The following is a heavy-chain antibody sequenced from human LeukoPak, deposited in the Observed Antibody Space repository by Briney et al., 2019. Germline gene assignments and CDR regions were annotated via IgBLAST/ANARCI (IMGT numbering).Heavy chain of an antibody. Sequence: GGSLRLSCAASGFTFSSYWMSWVRQAPGKGLEWVAFIRYDGSNKYYADSVKGRFTISRDNSKNTLYLQMNSLRAEDTAVYYCAKDGSGYSYGYFDYWGQGTLVTVSS. CDR2: IRYDGSNK. J-gene: IGHJ4*02. CDR3: AKDGSGYSYGYFDY. D-gene: IGHD5-18*01. CDR1: GFTFSSYW. V-gene: IGHV3-30*02.